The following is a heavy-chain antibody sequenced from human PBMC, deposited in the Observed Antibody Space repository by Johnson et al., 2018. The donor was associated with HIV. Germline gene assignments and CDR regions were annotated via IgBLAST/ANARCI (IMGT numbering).Heavy chain of an antibody. Sequence: QVQLVESGGGVVQPGRSLRLSCAASGFTFSSYGMHWVRQAPGKGLEWVAVIWYDGSNKYYEDSVRGRFTLSRDNSKNTLYLQMNSLRAEDTAVYLCARDQGYNGFEPDAFDIWGRGTMVTVSS. CDR1: GFTFSSYG. V-gene: IGHV3-33*01. J-gene: IGHJ3*02. D-gene: IGHD5-12*01. CDR3: ARDQGYNGFEPDAFDI. CDR2: IWYDGSNK.